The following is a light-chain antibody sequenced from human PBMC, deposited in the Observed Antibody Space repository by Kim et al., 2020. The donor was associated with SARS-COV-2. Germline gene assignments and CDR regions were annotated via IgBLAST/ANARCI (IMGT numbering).Light chain of an antibody. CDR1: QDIRKG. CDR3: QQSNSFPLT. Sequence: DIQMTQSPSSLSASVGDRVTITCRASQDIRKGLAWYQQKPGKAPKRLIHVATSLQSGVPSRFSGSGSGTEFTLTSSSLQAEDLATFSCQQSNSFPLTFGGGTKVDI. V-gene: IGKV1-17*01. CDR2: VAT. J-gene: IGKJ4*01.